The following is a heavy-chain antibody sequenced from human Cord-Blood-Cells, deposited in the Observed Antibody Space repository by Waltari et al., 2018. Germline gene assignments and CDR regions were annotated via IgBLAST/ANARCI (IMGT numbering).Heavy chain of an antibody. CDR3: AGWFRELFDY. J-gene: IGHJ4*02. D-gene: IGHD3-10*01. CDR1: GGSISSYY. CDR2: IYYSGST. V-gene: IGHV4-59*08. Sequence: QVQLQESGPGLVKPSETLSLTCTVSGGSISSYYWSWIRQPPGKGLEWIGYIYYSGSTNYNPSLTSRVTISVDTSKNQFSLKLSSVTAADTAVYYCAGWFRELFDYWGQGTLVTVSS.